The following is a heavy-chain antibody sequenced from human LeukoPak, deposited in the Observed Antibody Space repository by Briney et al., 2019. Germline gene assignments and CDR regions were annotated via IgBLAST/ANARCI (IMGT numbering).Heavy chain of an antibody. Sequence: SETLSLTCTVSGGSISSYYWTWIRQPPGKGLEWIGYIYYSGNTNYNPSLKSRVTISLDTSRNQFSLKLSSVTAADTAVYYCARRARATAGGDYFDYWGQGTLVTVSS. CDR1: GGSISSYY. CDR2: IYYSGNT. D-gene: IGHD6-13*01. J-gene: IGHJ4*02. CDR3: ARRARATAGGDYFDY. V-gene: IGHV4-59*08.